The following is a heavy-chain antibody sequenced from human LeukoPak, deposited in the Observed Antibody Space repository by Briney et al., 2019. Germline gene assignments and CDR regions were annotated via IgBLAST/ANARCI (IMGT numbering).Heavy chain of an antibody. CDR1: AFTFSSYA. J-gene: IGHJ4*02. Sequence: PGGSLRLSCAASAFTFSSYAMHWVRQAPGKGLEWVAVLSKDGSNKYYADSVKGRFTISRDNSKNTLYLQMNSLRAEDTAVYYCAKDKQQLEIDYWGQGTLVTVSS. V-gene: IGHV3-30*18. CDR3: AKDKQQLEIDY. D-gene: IGHD6-13*01. CDR2: LSKDGSNK.